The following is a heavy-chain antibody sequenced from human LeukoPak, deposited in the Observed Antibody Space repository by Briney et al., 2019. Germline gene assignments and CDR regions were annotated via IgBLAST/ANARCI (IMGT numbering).Heavy chain of an antibody. Sequence: PSETLSLTCAVYGGSFSGYYWSWIRQPPGKGLEWIGEINHSGSTNDNPSLKSRVTISVDTSKNQFSLKLSSVTAADTAVYYCARFSSGLSGFDYWGQGTLVTVSS. CDR1: GGSFSGYY. J-gene: IGHJ4*02. CDR2: INHSGST. V-gene: IGHV4-34*01. D-gene: IGHD3-22*01. CDR3: ARFSSGLSGFDY.